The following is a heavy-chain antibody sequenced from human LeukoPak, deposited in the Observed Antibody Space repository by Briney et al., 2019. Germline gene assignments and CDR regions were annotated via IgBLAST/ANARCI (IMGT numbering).Heavy chain of an antibody. Sequence: GGSLRLSGAVTEFSVTNNYMRWVGQGAWHGLEWVSVFYVGGATYYADSVKGRFTISRDNSENTLYLQMKSLRAEDTAVYYCARGDGYNFFDYRGQGTLVTVSS. V-gene: IGHV3-53*01. CDR2: FYVGGAT. CDR1: EFSVTNNY. CDR3: ARGDGYNFFDY. D-gene: IGHD5-24*01. J-gene: IGHJ4*02.